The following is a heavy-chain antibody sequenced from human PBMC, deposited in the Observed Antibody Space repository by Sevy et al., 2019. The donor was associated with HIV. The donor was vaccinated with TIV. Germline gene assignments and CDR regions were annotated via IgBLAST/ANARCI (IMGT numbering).Heavy chain of an antibody. V-gene: IGHV3-48*02. CDR1: AFTFSTYY. J-gene: IGHJ4*02. D-gene: IGHD3-22*01. CDR2: ISSGGDTI. Sequence: GGSLRLSCATSAFTFSTYYMNWVRQAPGKGLEWVSSISSGGDTISYAEPVRGRFTISRDNAKTSLYLQLNSLRDEDTAVYYCARGTRLLVRGAYYFDYWGQGSLVTVSS. CDR3: ARGTRLLVRGAYYFDY.